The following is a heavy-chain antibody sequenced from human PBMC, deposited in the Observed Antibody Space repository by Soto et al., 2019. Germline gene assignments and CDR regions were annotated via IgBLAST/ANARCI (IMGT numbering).Heavy chain of an antibody. CDR2: INPNSGGT. D-gene: IGHD3-3*01. J-gene: IGHJ6*02. CDR3: ARRGEWFRYGLDG. CDR1: GYTFTGYD. V-gene: IGHV1-2*02. Sequence: ASVKVSCKASGYTFTGYDMHWVRQAPGQGLEWMGWINPNSGGTNYSQKFQGRVTMTRDTSISKAYMELSRLRSADTAVYYWARRGEWFRYGLDGRGQRTTDPVSS.